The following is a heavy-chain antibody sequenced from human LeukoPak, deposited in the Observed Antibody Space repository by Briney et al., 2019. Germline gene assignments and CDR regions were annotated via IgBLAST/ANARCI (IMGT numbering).Heavy chain of an antibody. CDR2: IIPIFGTA. Sequence: SVKVSCKASGGTFSSYAISWVRQAPGQGLEWMGGIIPIFGTANYAQKFQGRVTITADESTSTAYMELSSLRSEDTAVYYCASRYCTNGVCPRGPPDYWGQGTLVTVSS. D-gene: IGHD2-8*01. CDR1: GGTFSSYA. CDR3: ASRYCTNGVCPRGPPDY. J-gene: IGHJ4*02. V-gene: IGHV1-69*01.